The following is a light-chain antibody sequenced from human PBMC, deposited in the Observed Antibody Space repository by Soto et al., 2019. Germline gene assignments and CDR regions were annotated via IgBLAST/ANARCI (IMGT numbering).Light chain of an antibody. CDR1: QSISMF. Sequence: DIQMTQSPSSRSASVGDRVTITCRASQSISMFLSWYQQKPGGAPMLLIYGASSLQSGVPSRFSGSGSGTDFTLTINSLQPEDFAIYYCLQSFSTPWTFGQGTKVEIK. CDR3: LQSFSTPWT. CDR2: GAS. V-gene: IGKV1-39*01. J-gene: IGKJ1*01.